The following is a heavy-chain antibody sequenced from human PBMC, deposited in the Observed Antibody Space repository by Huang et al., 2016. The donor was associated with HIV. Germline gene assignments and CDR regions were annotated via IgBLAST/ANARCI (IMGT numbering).Heavy chain of an antibody. CDR2: VNQSGRT. Sequence: QVQLQQWGAGLLKPSETLSLTCAVYGGSFSGSYWSWIRQPPGEGLEWSGEVNQSGRTNYSPSLKSRVTISVDTSKNQFSLKRSSGTAADTAVYYCARAIAVAGTISNYGMDVWGQGTTVTVSS. CDR1: GGSFSGSY. J-gene: IGHJ6*01. CDR3: ARAIAVAGTISNYGMDV. V-gene: IGHV4-34*01. D-gene: IGHD6-19*01.